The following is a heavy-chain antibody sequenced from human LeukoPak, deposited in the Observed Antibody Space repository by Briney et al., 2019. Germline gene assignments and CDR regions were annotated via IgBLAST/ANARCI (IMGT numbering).Heavy chain of an antibody. Sequence: GGSLRLSCAVSAFPFSDYYMNWIRQAPGKGLEWVSSISSSATTIYYADSVRGRFTISRDSAKNSLYLQMDSLTAEDTAVYYCATSQRKQWLILGPPGFDYWGQGTLVTVSS. V-gene: IGHV3-11*01. D-gene: IGHD6-19*01. CDR2: ISSSATTI. CDR3: ATSQRKQWLILGPPGFDY. J-gene: IGHJ4*02. CDR1: AFPFSDYY.